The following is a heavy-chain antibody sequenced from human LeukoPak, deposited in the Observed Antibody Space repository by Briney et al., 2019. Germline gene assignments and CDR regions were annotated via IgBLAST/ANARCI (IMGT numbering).Heavy chain of an antibody. J-gene: IGHJ4*02. CDR1: GFTFSDYY. CDR2: ISYDGSNK. D-gene: IGHD3-10*01. Sequence: PGGSLRLSCAASGFTFSDYYMSWIRQAPGKGLEWVAVISYDGSNKYYADSVKGRFTISRDNSKNTLYLQMNSLRAEDTAVYYCAKVAHYYGSGSYYEYYFDYWGQGTLVTVSS. CDR3: AKVAHYYGSGSYYEYYFDY. V-gene: IGHV3-30*18.